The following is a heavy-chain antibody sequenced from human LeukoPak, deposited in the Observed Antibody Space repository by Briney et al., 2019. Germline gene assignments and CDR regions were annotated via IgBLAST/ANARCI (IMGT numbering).Heavy chain of an antibody. CDR3: ARALRGEGSGATGHY. Sequence: PGGSLRLSCVASGFTVSTNYMSWIRQAPGKGLEWVSVIYSGGNTYYADSVKGRFTISRDTSKNTLYLQMNSLRAEDTAVYYCARALRGEGSGATGHYWGQGTLVTVSS. V-gene: IGHV3-53*01. CDR2: IYSGGNT. CDR1: GFTVSTNY. D-gene: IGHD3-10*01. J-gene: IGHJ4*02.